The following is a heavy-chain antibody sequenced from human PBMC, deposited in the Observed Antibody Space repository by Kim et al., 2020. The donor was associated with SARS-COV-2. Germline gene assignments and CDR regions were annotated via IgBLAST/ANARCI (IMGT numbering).Heavy chain of an antibody. CDR2: INSDGSST. CDR1: GFTFSSYW. D-gene: IGHD6-13*01. CDR3: ARARYSSSWYAPPHFDY. Sequence: GGSLRLSCAASGFTFSSYWMHWVRQAPGKGLVWVSRINSDGSSTGYADSVKGRFTISRDNAKNTLYLQMNSLRAEDTAVYYCARARYSSSWYAPPHFDYWGQGTLVTVSS. V-gene: IGHV3-74*01. J-gene: IGHJ4*02.